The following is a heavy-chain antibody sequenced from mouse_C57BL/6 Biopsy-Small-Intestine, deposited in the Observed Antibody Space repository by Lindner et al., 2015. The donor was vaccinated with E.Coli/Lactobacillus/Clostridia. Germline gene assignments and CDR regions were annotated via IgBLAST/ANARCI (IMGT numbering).Heavy chain of an antibody. J-gene: IGHJ1*01. CDR1: GGTFSSYA. CDR2: IIPIFGTA. CDR3: ARDGGIVVLVAATDPYYGMDV. Sequence: SVKVSCKASGGTFSSYAISWVRQAPGQGLEWMGGIIPIFGTANYAQKFQGRVTITADESTSTAYMELSSLRSEDTAMYYCARDGGIVVLVAATDPYYGMDVWGQGTTVTVSS. D-gene: IGHD1-1*01. V-gene: IGHV1-81*01.